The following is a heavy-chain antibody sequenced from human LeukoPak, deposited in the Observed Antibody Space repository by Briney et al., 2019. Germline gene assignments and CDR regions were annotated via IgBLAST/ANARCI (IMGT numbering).Heavy chain of an antibody. D-gene: IGHD2-15*01. Sequence: ASVKVSCKASGYTFTSYYVHWVRQAPGQGLEWMGIINPSGGSTSYAQKFRGRVTMTRDTSTSTVYMELSSLRSEDTAVYYCARGLRIGYCSGGSCSLGYWGQGTLVTVSS. CDR2: INPSGGST. J-gene: IGHJ4*02. V-gene: IGHV1-46*01. CDR1: GYTFTSYY. CDR3: ARGLRIGYCSGGSCSLGY.